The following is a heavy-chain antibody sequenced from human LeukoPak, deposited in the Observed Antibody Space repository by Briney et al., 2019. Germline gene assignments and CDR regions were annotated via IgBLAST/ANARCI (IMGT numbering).Heavy chain of an antibody. Sequence: SQTLSLTCTVSGGAISSGDYYWSWIRQPPGKGLEWIGSIYYSGSTYYNPSLKSRVTISVDTSKNQFSLKLSSVTAADTAVYYCARVRRVMVRGIIITCDMDVWGQGTTVTVSS. V-gene: IGHV4-39*07. CDR1: GGAISSGDYY. CDR2: IYYSGST. J-gene: IGHJ6*02. D-gene: IGHD3-10*01. CDR3: ARVRRVMVRGIIITCDMDV.